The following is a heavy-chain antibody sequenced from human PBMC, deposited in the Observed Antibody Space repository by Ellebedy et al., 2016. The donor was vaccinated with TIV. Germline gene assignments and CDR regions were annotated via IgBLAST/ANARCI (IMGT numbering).Heavy chain of an antibody. CDR2: IYQDGSDQ. CDR3: ARRGSYGDYAVKINSWLDT. V-gene: IGHV3-7*01. Sequence: GESLKISCAASGFSFRGYWMSWVRQAPGKGLEWVANIYQDGSDQYYVDSVKGRFTISRDNVNKSLFLQMNSLRVEDTAVYYCARRGSYGDYAVKINSWLDTWGQGTLVTVSS. D-gene: IGHD4-17*01. J-gene: IGHJ5*02. CDR1: GFSFRGYW.